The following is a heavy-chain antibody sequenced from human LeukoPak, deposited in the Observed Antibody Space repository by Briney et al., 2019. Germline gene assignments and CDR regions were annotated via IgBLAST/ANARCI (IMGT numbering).Heavy chain of an antibody. CDR1: GDSISTSKSY. D-gene: IGHD3-10*01. Sequence: SDTLSLTCTVSGDSISTSKSYWGWIRQPPLKGLEWIGSIYYTGNTYYNASLKSRVTISVDKSKNQFSLKLGSVTAADTAVYYCARVPLVWFGEYVNPPGWFDPWGQGTLVTVSS. V-gene: IGHV4-39*07. CDR2: IYYTGNT. J-gene: IGHJ5*02. CDR3: ARVPLVWFGEYVNPPGWFDP.